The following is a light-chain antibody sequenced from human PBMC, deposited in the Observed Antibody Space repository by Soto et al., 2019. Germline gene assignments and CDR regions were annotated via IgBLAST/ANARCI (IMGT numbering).Light chain of an antibody. CDR1: QTVSTKY. CDR2: GTS. J-gene: IGKJ3*01. CDR3: QQYGTSTGLT. Sequence: ENVLTQSPGTLSLSPGERATLSCRASQTVSTKYVAWYQQKPGQAPRLLIYGTSSTATGIPDRFSGSGSGTDFMLTISRLEPEDFAVYYCQQYGTSTGLTLGTGTKLDIK. V-gene: IGKV3-20*01.